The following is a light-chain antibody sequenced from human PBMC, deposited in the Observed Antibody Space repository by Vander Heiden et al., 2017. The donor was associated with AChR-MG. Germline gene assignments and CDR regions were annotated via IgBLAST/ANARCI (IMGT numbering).Light chain of an antibody. CDR1: SGDVWNYNL. V-gene: IGLV2-23*01. Sequence: QSALTQPASAPGSPGQSITVSCTGTSGDVWNYNLVSWYQQHPGTAPKLIIYEGTKRPSGVSNRFSGSKSGDTASLTISGLQAEDEADYYCCSYANSDTPVFGGGTKVTVL. CDR2: EGT. J-gene: IGLJ2*01. CDR3: CSYANSDTPV.